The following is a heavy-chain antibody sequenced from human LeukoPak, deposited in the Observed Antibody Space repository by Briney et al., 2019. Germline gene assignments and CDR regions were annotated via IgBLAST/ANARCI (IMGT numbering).Heavy chain of an antibody. D-gene: IGHD6-13*01. CDR1: EFTFSSHW. CDR3: ASVRSSTWYVFYFQH. V-gene: IGHV3-7*01. CDR2: INQDGSEE. J-gene: IGHJ1*01. Sequence: GGSLRLSCAVSEFTFSSHWMSWVRQAPGKRLEWVANINQDGSEEYYVDSVKGRFTISRDNAKNSLNLQMNNLRADDTAIYYCASVRSSTWYVFYFQHWGQGTLVTVSS.